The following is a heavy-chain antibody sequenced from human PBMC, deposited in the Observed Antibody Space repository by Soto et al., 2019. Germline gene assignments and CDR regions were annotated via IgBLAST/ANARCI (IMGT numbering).Heavy chain of an antibody. V-gene: IGHV3-30-3*01. Sequence: QVQLVESGGGVVQPGRSLRLSCAASGFTFSSYAMHWVRQAPGKGLEWVAVISYDGSNKYYADSVKGRFTISRDNSKNKLYLEMNSLRAEDTAVYYCARGGGNYGDYLEGGAFDIWGQGTMVTVSS. CDR3: ARGGGNYGDYLEGGAFDI. CDR2: ISYDGSNK. J-gene: IGHJ3*02. CDR1: GFTFSSYA. D-gene: IGHD4-17*01.